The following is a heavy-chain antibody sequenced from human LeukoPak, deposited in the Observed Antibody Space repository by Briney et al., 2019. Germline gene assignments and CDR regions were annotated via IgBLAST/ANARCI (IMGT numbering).Heavy chain of an antibody. CDR1: GYTFTSYA. D-gene: IGHD6-19*01. CDR2: INPNSGGT. CDR3: ARYGAVAGNPFDY. V-gene: IGHV1-2*02. J-gene: IGHJ4*02. Sequence: GASVKVSCKASGYTFTSYAMNWVRQAPGQGLEWMGWINPNSGGTNYAQKFQGRVTMTRDTSISTAYMELSRLRSDDTAVYYCARYGAVAGNPFDYWGQGTLVTVSS.